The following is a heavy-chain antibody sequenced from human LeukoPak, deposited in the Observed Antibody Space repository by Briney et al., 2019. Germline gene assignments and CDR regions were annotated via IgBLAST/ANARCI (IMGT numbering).Heavy chain of an antibody. CDR1: FSTFNKAW. CDR3: STHPTSGF. J-gene: IGHJ4*02. D-gene: IGHD2-15*01. V-gene: IGHV3-15*07. Sequence: GGSLRLSCAASFSTFNKAWMNWVRQAPGKGLEWVGRIKSRTDGRTTDYAAAVKGRFTISRDDSENTAYLQMNSLKIEDTAVYYCSTHPTSGFWGQGTLVTVSS. CDR2: IKSRTDGRTT.